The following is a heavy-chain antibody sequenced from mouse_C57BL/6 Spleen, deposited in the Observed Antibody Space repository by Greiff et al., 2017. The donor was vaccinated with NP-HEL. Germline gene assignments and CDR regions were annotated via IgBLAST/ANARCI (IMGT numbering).Heavy chain of an antibody. CDR2: IYPGDGDT. D-gene: IGHD1-1*01. CDR1: GYAFSSSW. Sequence: QVQLQQSGPELVKPGASVKISCKASGYAFSSSWMNWVKQRPGTGLEWIGRIYPGDGDTNYNGKFKGKATLTADKSSSTAYMQLSSLTSEDSAVYFCAREDYYGLYAMDYWGQGTSVTVSS. CDR3: AREDYYGLYAMDY. J-gene: IGHJ4*01. V-gene: IGHV1-82*01.